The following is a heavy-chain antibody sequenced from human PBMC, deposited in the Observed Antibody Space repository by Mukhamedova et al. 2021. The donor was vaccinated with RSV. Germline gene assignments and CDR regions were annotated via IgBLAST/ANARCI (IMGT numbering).Heavy chain of an antibody. CDR2: IYHTGNT. J-gene: IGHJ5*02. CDR3: ANTRHCSDSSRYPSNWFDP. V-gene: IGHV4-39*01. Sequence: IGSIYHTGNTYYNPSLKSRATISVDTSKNQFSLKLSSVTAADTAVYYCANTRHCSDSSRYPSNWFDPWGQGILVIVSS. D-gene: IGHD6-19*01.